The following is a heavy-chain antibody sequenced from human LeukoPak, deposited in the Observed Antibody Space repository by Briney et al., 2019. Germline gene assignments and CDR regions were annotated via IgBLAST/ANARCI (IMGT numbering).Heavy chain of an antibody. CDR2: IIPILGIA. Sequence: SVKVSCKASGGTFSSYAISWVRQAPGQGREWMGRIIPILGIANYAQKFQGRVTITADKSTSTAYMELSSLRSEDTAVYYCARDLSGGSAPIDYWGQGTLVTVSS. V-gene: IGHV1-69*04. J-gene: IGHJ4*02. D-gene: IGHD3-10*01. CDR1: GGTFSSYA. CDR3: ARDLSGGSAPIDY.